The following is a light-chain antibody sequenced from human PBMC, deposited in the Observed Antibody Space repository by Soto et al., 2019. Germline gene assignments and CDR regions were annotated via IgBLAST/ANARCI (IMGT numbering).Light chain of an antibody. CDR2: AAS. CDR3: QKYSSVPV. V-gene: IGKV1-27*01. Sequence: DIQMTQSPTSLSASVGDRVTITCRASQGIRNFVAWYQQKPGKAPKLLIYAASTLHSGVPSRFSGSGSGTDFTLTINSLQPEDVATYYCQKYSSVPVFGPGTKVEIK. J-gene: IGKJ3*01. CDR1: QGIRNF.